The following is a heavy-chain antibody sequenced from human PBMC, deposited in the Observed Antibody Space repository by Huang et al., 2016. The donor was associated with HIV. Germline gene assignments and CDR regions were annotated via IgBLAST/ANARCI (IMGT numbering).Heavy chain of an antibody. D-gene: IGHD3-3*02. CDR2: INPNSGGT. V-gene: IGHV1-2*02. Sequence: QVQLVQSGAEVKKPGASVKVSCKASGYTFTGYYMHWVRQAPGQGLGGMGWINPNSGGTNYAQKLQGRVTMTRDTSISTAYMELSRLRSDDTAVYYCTRSFLEWLAGAFDIWGQGTMVTVSS. CDR1: GYTFTGYY. J-gene: IGHJ3*02. CDR3: TRSFLEWLAGAFDI.